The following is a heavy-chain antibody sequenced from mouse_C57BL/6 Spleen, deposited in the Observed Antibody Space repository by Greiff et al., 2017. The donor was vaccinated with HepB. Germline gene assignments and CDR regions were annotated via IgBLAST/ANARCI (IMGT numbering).Heavy chain of an antibody. V-gene: IGHV1-52*01. CDR2: IDPSDSET. CDR3: ARGEVVASYYYAMDY. J-gene: IGHJ4*01. CDR1: GYTFTSYW. Sequence: VQLQQPGAELVRPGSSVKLSCKASGYTFTSYWMHWVKQRPIQGLEWIGNIDPSDSETHYNQKFKDKATLTVDKSSSTAYMQLSSLTSEDSAVYYCARGEVVASYYYAMDYWGQGTSVTVSS. D-gene: IGHD1-1*01.